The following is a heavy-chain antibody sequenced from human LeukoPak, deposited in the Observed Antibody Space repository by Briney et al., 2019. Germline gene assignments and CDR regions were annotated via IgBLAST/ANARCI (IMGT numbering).Heavy chain of an antibody. CDR1: ESTFTAYY. D-gene: IGHD4-17*01. J-gene: IGHJ5*02. Sequence: ASVKVSCKASESTFTAYYIHWVRQAPGQGLEWMGWINPKSGGRNYAQKFQDRVTMTRDTSIRTAYMELRSLGSDDTAVYYCARDVSGDNWFDPWGQGTLVTVSS. CDR2: INPKSGGR. V-gene: IGHV1-2*02. CDR3: ARDVSGDNWFDP.